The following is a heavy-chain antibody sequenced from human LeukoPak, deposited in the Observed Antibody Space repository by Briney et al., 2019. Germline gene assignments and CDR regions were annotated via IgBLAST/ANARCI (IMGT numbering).Heavy chain of an antibody. CDR2: IYYSGST. Sequence: SETLSLTCTVSGGSISSSSYYWGWIRQPPGKGLEWIGSIYYSGSTYYNPSLKSRVTISVDTSKNQFSLKLSSVTAADTAVYYCAVVQDYGDYYYYGMDVWGQGTTVTVSS. V-gene: IGHV4-39*01. CDR1: GGSISSSSYY. D-gene: IGHD4-17*01. J-gene: IGHJ6*02. CDR3: AVVQDYGDYYYYGMDV.